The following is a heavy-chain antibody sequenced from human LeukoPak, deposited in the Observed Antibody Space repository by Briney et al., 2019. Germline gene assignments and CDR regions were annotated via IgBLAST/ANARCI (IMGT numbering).Heavy chain of an antibody. V-gene: IGHV3-21*01. CDR2: ISSSSSYI. D-gene: IGHD3-10*01. J-gene: IGHJ5*02. CDR1: GFTFSSYS. CDR3: ARGLVRGVISTPWFDP. Sequence: GGSLRLSCAASGFTFSSYSMNWVRQAPGKGLEWVSSISSSSSYIYYADSVKGRFTISRDNAKNSLYLQMNSLRAEDTAVYYCARGLVRGVISTPWFDPWGQGTLVTVSS.